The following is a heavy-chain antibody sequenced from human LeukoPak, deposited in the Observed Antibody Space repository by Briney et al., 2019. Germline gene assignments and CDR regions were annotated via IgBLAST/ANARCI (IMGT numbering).Heavy chain of an antibody. J-gene: IGHJ6*03. V-gene: IGHV3-21*01. CDR1: GFTFSSYS. D-gene: IGHD2-2*01. CDR3: AREGCYEVLLCYYYMDV. CDR2: ISSSSSYI. Sequence: PGGSLRLSCAASGFTFSSYSMNWVRQAPGKGLEGVSSISSSSSYIYYADSVKGRFTISRDNAKNSLYLQMNSLRAEDTAVYYCAREGCYEVLLCYYYMDVWGKGTTVTVSS.